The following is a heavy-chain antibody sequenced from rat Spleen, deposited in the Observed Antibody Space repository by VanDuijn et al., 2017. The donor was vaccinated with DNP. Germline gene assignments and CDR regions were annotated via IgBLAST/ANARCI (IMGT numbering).Heavy chain of an antibody. CDR3: TRDSGDWYFDF. Sequence: EVQLVESGGGLVQPGRSMKLSCAASGFTFSDHNMAWVRQAPKKGLEWVASISHEGSSTYYGDSVKGRFTISRDNAKSTLYLQMDSLRSEDTATYYCTRDSGDWYFDFWGPGTMVTVSS. CDR1: GFTFSDHN. J-gene: IGHJ1*01. D-gene: IGHD1-1*01. V-gene: IGHV5-22*01. CDR2: ISHEGSST.